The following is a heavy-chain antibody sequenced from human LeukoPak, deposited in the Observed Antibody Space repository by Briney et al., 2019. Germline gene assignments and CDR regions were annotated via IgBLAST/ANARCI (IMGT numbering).Heavy chain of an antibody. V-gene: IGHV4-59*08. D-gene: IGHD4-17*01. CDR1: GGSISSYY. CDR3: ARHVRATTSFDY. CDR2: IYYSGST. J-gene: IGHJ4*02. Sequence: PSETLSLTCTVSGGSISSYYWSWIRQPPGKGLEWIGYIYYSGSTNYNPSLKSRVTISVDTSKNQFSLKLSSVTAADTAVYYCARHVRATTSFDYWGQGTLVTVSS.